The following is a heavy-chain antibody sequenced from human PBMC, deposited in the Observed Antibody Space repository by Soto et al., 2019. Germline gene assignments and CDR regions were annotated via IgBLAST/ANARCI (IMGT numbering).Heavy chain of an antibody. J-gene: IGHJ4*02. D-gene: IGHD2-2*01. CDR2: ISSSSSYI. Sequence: EVQLVESGGGLVEPGGSLRLSCGASGFPFDTYTMNWVRQAPGKGLEWVSSISSSSSYIYYADSVKGRFTISRDNAKNSLYLQMNSLRAEDTAVYYCARDRSTSWDYWGQGTLVTVSS. CDR1: GFPFDTYT. CDR3: ARDRSTSWDY. V-gene: IGHV3-21*01.